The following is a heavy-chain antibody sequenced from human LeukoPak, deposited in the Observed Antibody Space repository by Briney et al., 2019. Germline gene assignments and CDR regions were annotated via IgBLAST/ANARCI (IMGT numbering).Heavy chain of an antibody. CDR1: GGSISTYY. V-gene: IGHV4-59*01. CDR2: AHFSGTT. D-gene: IGHD2-15*01. Sequence: SETLSLTCTVSGGSISTYYWSWIRQPPGKGLEWIGYAHFSGTTDYNPSLRSRVTISLDTAKSQFSLKLSSLTAADTAVYYCARGSPVPDFWGQGTLVTVSS. CDR3: ARGSPVPDF. J-gene: IGHJ4*02.